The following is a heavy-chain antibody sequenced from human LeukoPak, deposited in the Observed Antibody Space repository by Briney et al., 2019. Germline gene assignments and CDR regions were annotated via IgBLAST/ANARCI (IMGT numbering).Heavy chain of an antibody. J-gene: IGHJ4*02. CDR2: INHSGST. D-gene: IGHD2-2*01. Sequence: SETLSLTCAVYGGSFSGYYWSWIRQPPGKGLEWIGEINHSGSTNYNPSLKSRVTMSVDTSKNQFSLKLSSVTAADTAVYYCARDGAMDYWGQGTLVTVSS. CDR3: ARDGAMDY. V-gene: IGHV4-34*01. CDR1: GGSFSGYY.